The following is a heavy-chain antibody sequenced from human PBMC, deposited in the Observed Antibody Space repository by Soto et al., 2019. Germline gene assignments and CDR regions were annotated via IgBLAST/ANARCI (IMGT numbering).Heavy chain of an antibody. CDR3: SLDVLLFGHPIFDY. V-gene: IGHV1-18*01. CDR1: SYTFTSYG. J-gene: IGHJ4*02. CDR2: ISAYNGNT. D-gene: IGHD3-10*01. Sequence: QVQLVQSGAEVKKPGASVKVSCKASSYTFTSYGISWVRQAPGQGLEWMGWISAYNGNTNYAQKLQGRVTMTTDTSTSPAHMQLRSLRSDDTAVYYCSLDVLLFGHPIFDYWRQVTLVTLSS.